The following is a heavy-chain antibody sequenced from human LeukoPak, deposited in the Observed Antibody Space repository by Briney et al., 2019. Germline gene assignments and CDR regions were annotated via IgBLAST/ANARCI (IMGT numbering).Heavy chain of an antibody. J-gene: IGHJ4*02. V-gene: IGHV1-18*01. CDR3: AREVPITGTTPKKVDPGDY. D-gene: IGHD1-7*01. CDR1: GYTFTSYG. Sequence: ASVKVSCTASGYTFTSYGISWVRQAPGQGLEWMGWISAYNGNTNYAQKLQGRVTMTTDTSTSTAYMELRSLRSDDTAVYYCAREVPITGTTPKKVDPGDYWGQGTLVTVSS. CDR2: ISAYNGNT.